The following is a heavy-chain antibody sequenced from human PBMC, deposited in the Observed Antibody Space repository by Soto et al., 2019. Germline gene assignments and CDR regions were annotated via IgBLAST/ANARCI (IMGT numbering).Heavy chain of an antibody. V-gene: IGHV4-39*01. D-gene: IGHD3-10*01. Sequence: SETLSLTCTVSGGSISSSSYYWGWIRQPPGKGLEWIGSIYYSGSTYYNPSLKSRVTISVDTSKNQFSLKLSSVTAADTAVYYFARRAPYYYGSGRPYNWFDPWGQGTLVTVSS. CDR1: GGSISSSSYY. CDR2: IYYSGST. CDR3: ARRAPYYYGSGRPYNWFDP. J-gene: IGHJ5*02.